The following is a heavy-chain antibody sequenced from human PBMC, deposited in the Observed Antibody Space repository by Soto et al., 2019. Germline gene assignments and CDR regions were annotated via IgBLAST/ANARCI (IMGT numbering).Heavy chain of an antibody. CDR1: GFTFSSYS. D-gene: IGHD1-26*01. J-gene: IGHJ4*02. CDR3: ARGKYSGSYFDY. V-gene: IGHV3-21*01. CDR2: ISSSSSYI. Sequence: GGVLRLTCSDSGFTFSSYSMNWVRQAPGKGLEWVSSISSSSSYIYYAHSVKGRFTISRDNAKNPLYLQMNSLRAEDTAVYYCARGKYSGSYFDYWGQGTLVTVSS.